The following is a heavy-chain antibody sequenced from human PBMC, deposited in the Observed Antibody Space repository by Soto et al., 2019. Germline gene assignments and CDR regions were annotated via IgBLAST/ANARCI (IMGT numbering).Heavy chain of an antibody. CDR1: GFTFSRYA. J-gene: IGHJ6*02. CDR3: ARDLAATPNYYYYGVDV. CDR2: ISYDGSNK. D-gene: IGHD2-15*01. V-gene: IGHV3-30-3*01. Sequence: FLRLSFAASGFTFSRYAMHWVRQAPGKGLEWVAVISYDGSNKCYADSVKGRFTISRDNSKNTLYLQMNSLRAEDTAVYYCARDLAATPNYYYYGVDVWGQGATVTVSS.